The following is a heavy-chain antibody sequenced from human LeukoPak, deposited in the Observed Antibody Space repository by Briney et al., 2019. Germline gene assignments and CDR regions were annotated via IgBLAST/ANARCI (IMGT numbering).Heavy chain of an antibody. Sequence: ASVKVSCKASGYTFTSYGISWVRQAAGQGLEWMGWISAYNGNTNYAQKLQGRVTMTTDTSTSTAYMELRSLRSDDTAVYYCARFTVHYYDSSGYDDWGQGTLVTVSS. CDR1: GYTFTSYG. V-gene: IGHV1-18*01. CDR2: ISAYNGNT. J-gene: IGHJ4*02. CDR3: ARFTVHYYDSSGYDD. D-gene: IGHD3-22*01.